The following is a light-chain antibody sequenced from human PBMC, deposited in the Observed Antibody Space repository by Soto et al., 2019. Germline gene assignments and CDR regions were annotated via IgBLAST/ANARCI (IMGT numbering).Light chain of an antibody. CDR1: SGSIASNY. CDR2: EDN. CDR3: QSYDKTTSV. J-gene: IGLJ1*01. V-gene: IGLV6-57*04. Sequence: NFMLTLPHSVSESPGKTVTISCTRGSGSIASNYVQLYQQRPGSAPTTVIYEDNQRPSGVPDRFSGSIDSSSNSASLTISGLKTEDEADYYCQSYDKTTSVFGTGTKVTVL.